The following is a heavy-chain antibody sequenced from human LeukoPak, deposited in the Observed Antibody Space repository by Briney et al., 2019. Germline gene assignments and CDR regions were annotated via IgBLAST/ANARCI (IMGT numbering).Heavy chain of an antibody. J-gene: IGHJ4*02. CDR2: INHSGST. Sequence: PSETLSLTCAVYGGSFSGYYWSWIRQPPGKGLEWIGEINHSGSTNYNPSLKSRVTISVDTSKNQFSLKLSSVTAADTAVYYCARGSGDSSGYSEAFDYWGQGTLVTVSS. CDR1: GGSFSGYY. D-gene: IGHD3-22*01. CDR3: ARGSGDSSGYSEAFDY. V-gene: IGHV4-34*01.